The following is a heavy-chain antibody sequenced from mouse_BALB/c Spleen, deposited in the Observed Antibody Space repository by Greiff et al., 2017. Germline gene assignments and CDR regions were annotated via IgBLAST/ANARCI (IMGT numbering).Heavy chain of an antibody. D-gene: IGHD4-1*01. J-gene: IGHJ4*01. Sequence: VQVVESGPGLVAPSQSLSITCTVSGFSLTGYGVNWVRQPPGKGLEWLGMIWGDGSTDYNSALKSRLSISKDNSKSQVFLKMNSLQTDDTARYYCARDSPTGTDAMDYWGQGTSVTVSS. CDR2: IWGDGST. CDR3: ARDSPTGTDAMDY. V-gene: IGHV2-6-7*01. CDR1: GFSLTGYG.